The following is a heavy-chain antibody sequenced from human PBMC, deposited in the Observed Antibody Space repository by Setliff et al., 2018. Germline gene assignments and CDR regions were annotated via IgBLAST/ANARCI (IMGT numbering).Heavy chain of an antibody. V-gene: IGHV3-30*02. J-gene: IGHJ4*02. D-gene: IGHD6-19*01. CDR2: IRYDGSNK. CDR1: GFTFSSYS. CDR3: AKDHRTQWQWLVLRGGSYFDY. Sequence: GGSLRLSCAASGFTFSSYSMNWVRQAPGKGLEWVAFIRYDGSNKYYADSVKGRFTISRDNSKNTLYLQMNSLRAEDTAVYYCAKDHRTQWQWLVLRGGSYFDYWGQGTLVTVSS.